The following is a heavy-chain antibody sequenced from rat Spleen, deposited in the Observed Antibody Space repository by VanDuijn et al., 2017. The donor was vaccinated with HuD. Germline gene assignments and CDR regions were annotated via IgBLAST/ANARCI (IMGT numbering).Heavy chain of an antibody. CDR1: GFTFSSFP. Sequence: EVQLVESGGGLVQPGRSLKLSCAASGFTFSSFPMAWVRQAPTMGLEWVATISYDGSRTYYRDSVKGRFTISRDNAKSTLYLQMNSLRSEDTATYYCTRDGGITHWGQGVMVTVSS. CDR3: TRDGGITH. D-gene: IGHD1-4*01. CDR2: ISYDGSRT. V-gene: IGHV5-29*01. J-gene: IGHJ2*01.